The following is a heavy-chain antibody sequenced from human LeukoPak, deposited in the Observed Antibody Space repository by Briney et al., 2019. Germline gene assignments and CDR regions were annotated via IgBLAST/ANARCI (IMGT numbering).Heavy chain of an antibody. D-gene: IGHD6-13*01. CDR1: GGSFSGYY. J-gene: IGHJ4*02. CDR2: INHSGST. V-gene: IGHV4-34*01. CDR3: ARRPSHSSSWCIDY. Sequence: PSETLSLTCAVYGGSFSGYYWSWIRQPPGKGLEWIGEINHSGSTNYNPSLKSRVTISVDTSKNQFSLKLSSVTAADTAVYYCARRPSHSSSWCIDYWGQGTLVTVSS.